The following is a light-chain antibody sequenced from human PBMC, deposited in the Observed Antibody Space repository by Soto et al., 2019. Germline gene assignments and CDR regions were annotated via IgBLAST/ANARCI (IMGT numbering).Light chain of an antibody. CDR1: QSISHW. J-gene: IGKJ2*01. Sequence: DIQMTQSPSTLSASVGDRVTITCRASQSISHWLAWYQQKPGKAPKLLIYKASTLESGVPSRFSGSGSGTEFTITISSLQPDDFATYYCQQFNTYSGYTFGQGTKLEIK. CDR3: QQFNTYSGYT. CDR2: KAS. V-gene: IGKV1-5*03.